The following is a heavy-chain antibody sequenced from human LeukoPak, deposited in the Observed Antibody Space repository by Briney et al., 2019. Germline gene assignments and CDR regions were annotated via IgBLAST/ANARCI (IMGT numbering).Heavy chain of an antibody. V-gene: IGHV3-48*01. Sequence: GGSLRFSCAASGFTFSSYAMSWVRQAPGKGLEWVSYISSSGSTIYYADSVKGRFTISRDNAKNSLSLQMNSLRAEDTAMYYCARDLYGDYYFDYWGQGTLVTVSS. CDR2: ISSSGSTI. CDR3: ARDLYGDYYFDY. D-gene: IGHD2/OR15-2a*01. J-gene: IGHJ4*02. CDR1: GFTFSSYA.